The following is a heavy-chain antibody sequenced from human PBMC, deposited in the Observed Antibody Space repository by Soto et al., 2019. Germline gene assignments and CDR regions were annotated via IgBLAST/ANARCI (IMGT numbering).Heavy chain of an antibody. CDR1: GYSFTSYW. J-gene: IGHJ6*02. CDR2: IDPSDSYT. CDR3: ARSTTVAYYYYGMDV. D-gene: IGHD4-4*01. V-gene: IGHV5-10-1*01. Sequence: PGESLKISFKGSGYSFTSYWISWVRQMPGKGLEWMGRIDPSDSYTNYSPSFQGHVTISADKSISTAYLQWSSLKASDTAMYYCARSTTVAYYYYGMDVWGQGTTVTVSS.